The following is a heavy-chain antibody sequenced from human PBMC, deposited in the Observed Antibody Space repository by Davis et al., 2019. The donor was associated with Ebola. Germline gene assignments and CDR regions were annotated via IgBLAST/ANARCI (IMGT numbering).Heavy chain of an antibody. V-gene: IGHV4-34*01. Sequence: MPSETLSLTCTVSGGSISSYYWSWIRQPPGKGLEWIGEINHSGSTNYNPSLKSRVTISVDTSKNQFSLKLSSVTAADTAVYYCARGDVIAAAGTFDYWGQGTLVTVSS. CDR1: GGSISSYY. D-gene: IGHD6-13*01. CDR3: ARGDVIAAAGTFDY. CDR2: INHSGST. J-gene: IGHJ4*02.